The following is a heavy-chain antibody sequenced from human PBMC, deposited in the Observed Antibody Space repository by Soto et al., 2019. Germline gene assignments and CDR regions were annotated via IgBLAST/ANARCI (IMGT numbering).Heavy chain of an antibody. J-gene: IGHJ5*02. CDR2: INAGNGNT. CDR1: GYTFTSYA. V-gene: IGHV1-3*01. CDR3: ARAQEYSSSWYYWFDP. Sequence: GASVKVSCKASGYTFTSYAMHWVRQAPGQRLEWMGWINAGNGNTKYSQKFQGRVTITRDTSASTAYMELSSLRSEDTAVYYCARAQEYSSSWYYWFDPWGQGTLVTV. D-gene: IGHD6-13*01.